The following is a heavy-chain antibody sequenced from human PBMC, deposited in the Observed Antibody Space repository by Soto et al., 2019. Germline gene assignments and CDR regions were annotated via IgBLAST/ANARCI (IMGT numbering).Heavy chain of an antibody. Sequence: VQLLESVGGLVQPGGSLRLSCAASGFTFSSYAMSWVRQAPGKGLERVSAISGSGGSTYYADSVKGQFTISRDNSKNTLYLQMSSLRAEDTAVYYCAKDHSFTVARSGAFDIWGQGTMVTVSS. J-gene: IGHJ3*02. D-gene: IGHD5-12*01. V-gene: IGHV3-23*01. CDR3: AKDHSFTVARSGAFDI. CDR1: GFTFSSYA. CDR2: ISGSGGST.